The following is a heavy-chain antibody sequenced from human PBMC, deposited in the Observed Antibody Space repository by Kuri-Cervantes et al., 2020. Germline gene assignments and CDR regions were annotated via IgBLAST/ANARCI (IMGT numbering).Heavy chain of an antibody. J-gene: IGHJ4*02. CDR1: GFSFSSYW. D-gene: IGHD2-8*01. CDR2: IKSDGSST. CDR3: AKDRYGYCTNGICYPPEN. V-gene: IGHV3-74*01. Sequence: GESLKISCAASGFSFSSYWMHWARQAPGKGLVWVSRIKSDGSSTSYADSVKGRFTISRDNSKNTLYLQMNSLRAEDAAMYYCAKDRYGYCTNGICYPPENWGQGTLVTVSS.